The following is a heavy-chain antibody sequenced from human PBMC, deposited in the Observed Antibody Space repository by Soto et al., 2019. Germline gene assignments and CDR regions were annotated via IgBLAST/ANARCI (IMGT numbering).Heavy chain of an antibody. CDR1: GGTFSSYA. J-gene: IGHJ5*02. D-gene: IGHD2-15*01. Sequence: QVQLVQSGAEVKKPGSSVKVSCKASGGTFSSYAISWVRQAPGQGLEWMGGFIPIFCTANYAQQFQGRVTITADESTSTAHMELISLRSEDTDVYYCARVLRIHFSGGSCADNCFDPWGQGALFTVSS. CDR3: ARVLRIHFSGGSCADNCFDP. V-gene: IGHV1-69*01. CDR2: FIPIFCTA.